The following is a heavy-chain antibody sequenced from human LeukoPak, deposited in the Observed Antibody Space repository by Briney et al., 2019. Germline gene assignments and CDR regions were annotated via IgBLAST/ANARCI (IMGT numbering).Heavy chain of an antibody. Sequence: EASETLSLTCAVYGGSFSDYRWSWIRQPPGKGLEWIGEINHSGSTNYNPSLKSRVTISVDTSKKQFSLKLTSVTAADTAVYYCARRVTTRLPFRYWGQGTLVTVSS. CDR3: ARRVTTRLPFRY. CDR1: GGSFSDYR. V-gene: IGHV4-34*01. CDR2: INHSGST. D-gene: IGHD4-17*01. J-gene: IGHJ4*02.